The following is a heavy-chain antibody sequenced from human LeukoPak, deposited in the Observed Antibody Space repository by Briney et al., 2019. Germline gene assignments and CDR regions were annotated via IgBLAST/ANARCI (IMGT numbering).Heavy chain of an antibody. CDR3: AGDSYGHRTPSDY. CDR2: IYYSGST. CDR1: GGSISSSSYY. Sequence: SETLSLTCTVSGGSISSSSYYWGWIRQPPGKGLEWIGSIYYSGSTYYNPSLKSRVTISVDTSKNQFSLKLSSVTAADTAVYYCAGDSYGHRTPSDYWGQGTLVTVSS. D-gene: IGHD5-18*01. V-gene: IGHV4-39*02. J-gene: IGHJ4*02.